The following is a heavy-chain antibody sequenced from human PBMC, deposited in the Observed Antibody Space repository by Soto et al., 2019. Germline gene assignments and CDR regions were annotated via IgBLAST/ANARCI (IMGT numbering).Heavy chain of an antibody. CDR2: IYAGNGDT. CDR1: GYTFTNYA. J-gene: IGHJ4*02. V-gene: IGHV1-3*01. D-gene: IGHD3-10*01. Sequence: GASVKVSCKASGYTFTNYAIHWVRQAPGQALEWMGWIYAGNGDTKYSQKFQGRVTITRDTSATTAYMELSSLRSEDTAVYYCARHYFASGSFDSWGQGTPVTVSS. CDR3: ARHYFASGSFDS.